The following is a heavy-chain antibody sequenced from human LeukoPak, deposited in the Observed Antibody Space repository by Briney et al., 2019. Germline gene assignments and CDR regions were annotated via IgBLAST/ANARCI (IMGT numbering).Heavy chain of an antibody. CDR1: GDLYSGYY. CDR2: IYTSGFT. CDR3: AREARVYEGDGYYYGN. V-gene: IGHV4-4*07. J-gene: IGHJ4*02. Sequence: AETLSLTCTVSGDLYSGYYWGGIRQPAGTGRDWIGRIYTSGFTDYNPSLQSRVTMSIDPAKNQFSLKLNSVTAADTAIYYCAREARVYEGDGYYYGNWGQGTLVTVSS. D-gene: IGHD4-17*01.